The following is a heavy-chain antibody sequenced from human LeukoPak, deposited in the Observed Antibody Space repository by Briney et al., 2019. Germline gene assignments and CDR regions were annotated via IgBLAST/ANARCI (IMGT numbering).Heavy chain of an antibody. CDR3: ARRWGYSSSGGAFDI. CDR1: GYSFTSYW. J-gene: IGHJ3*02. CDR2: IDPSDSYT. Sequence: GESLRISCKGSGYSFTSYWISWVRQMPGKGLEWMGRIDPSDSYTNYSPSSQGHVTISADKSISTAYLQWSSLKASDTAMYYCARRWGYSSSGGAFDIWGQGTMVTVSS. V-gene: IGHV5-10-1*01. D-gene: IGHD6-13*01.